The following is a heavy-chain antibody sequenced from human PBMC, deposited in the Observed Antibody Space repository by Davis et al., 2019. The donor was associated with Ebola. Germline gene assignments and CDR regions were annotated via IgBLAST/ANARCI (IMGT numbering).Heavy chain of an antibody. D-gene: IGHD3-22*01. CDR2: IKQDGSEK. V-gene: IGHV3-7*01. J-gene: IGHJ4*02. Sequence: PGGSLRLSCAASGFTFSSYWMSWVRQAPGKGLEWVANIKQDGSEKYYVDSVKGRFTISRDNSKNTLYLQMNSLRAEDTAVYYCAKAGYSSGYLAYWGQGTLVTVSS. CDR1: GFTFSSYW. CDR3: AKAGYSSGYLAY.